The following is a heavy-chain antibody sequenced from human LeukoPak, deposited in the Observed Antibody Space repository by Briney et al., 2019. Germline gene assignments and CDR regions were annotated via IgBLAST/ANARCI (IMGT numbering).Heavy chain of an antibody. CDR2: ISWNSGSM. J-gene: IGHJ3*02. Sequence: GGSLRLSCAASGFTFDDYAMHWVRQAPGKGLEWVSGISWNSGSMGYADSVKGRFTISRDNAKNSLYLQMNSLRAEDTALYYCAKEGSGTTYDAFDIWGQGTMVTVSS. CDR3: AKEGSGTTYDAFDI. CDR1: GFTFDDYA. D-gene: IGHD1-26*01. V-gene: IGHV3-9*01.